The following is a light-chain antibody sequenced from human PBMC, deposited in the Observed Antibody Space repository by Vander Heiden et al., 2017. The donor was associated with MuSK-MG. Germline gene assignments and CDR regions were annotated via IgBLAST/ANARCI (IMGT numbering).Light chain of an antibody. CDR1: SANIGAGYD. CDR2: GNS. V-gene: IGLV1-40*01. J-gene: IGLJ2*01. CDR3: QSYDSSLSAVV. Sequence: QSVLTQPPSVSGAPGQTVTISCTGSSANIGAGYDVHWYQQHPGTAPKLLIYGNSNRPAGVPDRFSGSKSGTSASLAITGLQAEDEADYYCQSYDSSLSAVVFGGGTKLTVL.